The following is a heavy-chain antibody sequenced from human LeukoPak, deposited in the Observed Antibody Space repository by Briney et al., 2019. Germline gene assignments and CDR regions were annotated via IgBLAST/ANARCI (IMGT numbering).Heavy chain of an antibody. J-gene: IGHJ3*02. CDR1: GGSISSYY. D-gene: IGHD3-22*01. Sequence: PSETLSLTCTVSGGSISSYYWSWIRQPPGKGLEWIGYIYTSGSTNYNPSLKSRVTISVDTSKNQLSLKLSSVTAADTAVYYCARLNYYDSSGYYGAFDIWGQGTMVTVSS. CDR2: IYTSGST. V-gene: IGHV4-4*09. CDR3: ARLNYYDSSGYYGAFDI.